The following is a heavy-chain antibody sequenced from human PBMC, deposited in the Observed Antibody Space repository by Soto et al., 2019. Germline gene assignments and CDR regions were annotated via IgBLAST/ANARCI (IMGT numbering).Heavy chain of an antibody. CDR2: ISGSGGST. Sequence: EVQLLESGGGLVQPGGSLRLSCAASGFTFSSYAMSWVRQAPGKGLEWVSAISGSGGSTYYAGSVKGRFTISRDNSKNTLYLQMNSLRAEDTAVYYCAKDLRRGIAARYAGNWGQGTLVTVSS. CDR3: AKDLRRGIAARYAGN. V-gene: IGHV3-23*01. D-gene: IGHD6-6*01. CDR1: GFTFSSYA. J-gene: IGHJ4*02.